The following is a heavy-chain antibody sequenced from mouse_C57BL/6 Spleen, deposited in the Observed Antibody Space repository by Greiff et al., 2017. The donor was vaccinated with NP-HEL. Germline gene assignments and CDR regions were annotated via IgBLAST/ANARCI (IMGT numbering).Heavy chain of an antibody. D-gene: IGHD1-1*01. CDR1: GDSITSGYY. J-gene: IGHJ2*01. V-gene: IGHV3-6*01. CDR2: ISYDGSN. CDR3: ARGIHYYGSSYFDY. Sequence: ESGPGLVKPSQSLSLTCSVTGDSITSGYYWNWIRQFPGNKLEWMGYISYDGSNNYNPSLKNRISITRDTSKNQFFLKLNSVTTEDTATYYCARGIHYYGSSYFDYWGQGTTLTVSS.